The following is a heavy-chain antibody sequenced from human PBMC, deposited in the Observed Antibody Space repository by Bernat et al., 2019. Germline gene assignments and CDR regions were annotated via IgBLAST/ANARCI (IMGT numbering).Heavy chain of an antibody. V-gene: IGHV3-15*07. Sequence: EVQLVESGGGLVKPGGSLRLSCAASGFTFSNAWMNWVRQAPGKGLEWVGRIKSKTDGGTTDYAAPVKGRFTISRDDSKNTLYLQMNSLKTEDTAVYYCTTERRRYDYVWGSRFLDDYWSQGTLVTVSS. CDR1: GFTFSNAW. D-gene: IGHD3-16*01. J-gene: IGHJ4*02. CDR3: TTERRRYDYVWGSRFLDDY. CDR2: IKSKTDGGTT.